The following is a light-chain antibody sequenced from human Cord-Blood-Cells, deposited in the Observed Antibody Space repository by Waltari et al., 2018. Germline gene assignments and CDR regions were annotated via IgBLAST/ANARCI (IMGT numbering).Light chain of an antibody. V-gene: IGKV1D-12*01. CDR1: QSISSW. J-gene: IGKJ1*01. CDR3: QQANSIPWT. Sequence: DIQMTQSPSSVSASVGDRVTITCRASQSISSWLAWYQQKPGKAPKLLIYAASSLQSGVSSRFGGSGSGTDFTLTISSLQPEDCATYYCQQANSIPWTFGQGTKVEIK. CDR2: AAS.